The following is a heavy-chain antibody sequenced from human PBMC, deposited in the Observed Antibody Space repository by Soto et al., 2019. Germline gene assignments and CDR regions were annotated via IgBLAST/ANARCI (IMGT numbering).Heavy chain of an antibody. J-gene: IGHJ4*02. D-gene: IGHD5-18*01. V-gene: IGHV3-21*01. CDR1: GFTFSTYS. CDR3: ARGDTAAQRDDQLDY. Sequence: EVPLVESGGGLVKPGGSLRLSCAASGFTFSTYSMNWVRQAPGKGLEWVSSISTDSSYIYYADTMKGRFAVSRDNAKKSLDLQMNSLRAEDTAVYYCARGDTAAQRDDQLDYWGQGTLVTVSS. CDR2: ISTDSSYI.